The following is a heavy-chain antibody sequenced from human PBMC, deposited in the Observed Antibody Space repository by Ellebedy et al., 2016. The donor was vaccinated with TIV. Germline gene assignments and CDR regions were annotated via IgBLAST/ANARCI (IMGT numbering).Heavy chain of an antibody. Sequence: GESLKISCAASGFTFGRYAMHWVRQAPGKGLKCVAVIWFDGSKEFYADSVKGRFTISRDDSKNEVFLQMSSLRAEDTAVYYCARPSYQLLSYYFDSWGQGTLVTVSS. V-gene: IGHV3-33*08. CDR2: IWFDGSKE. J-gene: IGHJ4*02. CDR1: GFTFGRYA. CDR3: ARPSYQLLSYYFDS. D-gene: IGHD2-2*01.